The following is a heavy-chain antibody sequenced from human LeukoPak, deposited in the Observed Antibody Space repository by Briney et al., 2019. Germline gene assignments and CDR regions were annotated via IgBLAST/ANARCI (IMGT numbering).Heavy chain of an antibody. CDR3: ARDLTIVGATDNFDY. V-gene: IGHV3-48*03. CDR2: ISSSGSTI. Sequence: PGGSLRLSCAASGFTFSSYEMNWVRQAPGKGLEWVSYISSSGSTIYYADSVKGRFTISRDNAKNSLYLQMNSLRAEDTAVYYCARDLTIVGATDNFDYWGQGTLVTVSS. J-gene: IGHJ4*02. CDR1: GFTFSSYE. D-gene: IGHD1-26*01.